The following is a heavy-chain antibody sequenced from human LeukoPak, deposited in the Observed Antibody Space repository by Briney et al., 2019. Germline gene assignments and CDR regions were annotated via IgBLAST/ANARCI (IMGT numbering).Heavy chain of an antibody. J-gene: IGHJ4*02. Sequence: ASVKVSCKASGGTFSSYAISWVRQASGQGLEWMGWINTNTGNPTYAQGFTGRFVFSLDTSVSTAYLQISSLKAEDTAVYYCARDLVGRGGDFSDWGQGTLVTVSS. CDR2: INTNTGNP. CDR1: GGTFSSYA. D-gene: IGHD2-21*02. CDR3: ARDLVGRGGDFSD. V-gene: IGHV7-4-1*02.